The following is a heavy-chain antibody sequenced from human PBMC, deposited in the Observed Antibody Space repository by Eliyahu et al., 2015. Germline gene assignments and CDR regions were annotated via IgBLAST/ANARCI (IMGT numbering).Heavy chain of an antibody. CDR1: GFXFXNXA. D-gene: IGHD3-9*01. V-gene: IGHV3-30*18. CDR2: ISYDGSNK. Sequence: QVQLVESGGGVVQPGRSLGLSCXASGFXFXNXAXPWVRQAPGQGLEWVAVISYDGSNKYYADSVKGRFTISRDNSKNTLYLQMNSLRAEDTAVYYCAKYYDILTGYSPSYYGMDVWGQGTTVTVSS. CDR3: AKYYDILTGYSPSYYGMDV. J-gene: IGHJ6*02.